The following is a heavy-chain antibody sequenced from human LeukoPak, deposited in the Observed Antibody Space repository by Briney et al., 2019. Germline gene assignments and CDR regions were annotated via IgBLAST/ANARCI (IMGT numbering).Heavy chain of an antibody. J-gene: IGHJ3*02. CDR3: ARDKRARRGVAYAFDI. Sequence: PSETLSLTCAVYGGSLSGYYWSWIRQPPGKGLEWIGEINHSGSANYNPSLKSRVTISVDTSKNQFSLKLSSVTAADTAVYYCARDKRARRGVAYAFDIWGQGTMVTVSS. D-gene: IGHD6-6*01. CDR2: INHSGSA. V-gene: IGHV4-34*01. CDR1: GGSLSGYY.